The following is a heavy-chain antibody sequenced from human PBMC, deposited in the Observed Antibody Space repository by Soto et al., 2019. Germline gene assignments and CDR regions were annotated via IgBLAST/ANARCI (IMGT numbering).Heavy chain of an antibody. CDR3: ASSTETYRYYYYGMDV. J-gene: IGHJ6*02. CDR1: VGTFSRYA. CDR2: IIPIFGTA. D-gene: IGHD2-8*02. V-gene: IGHV1-69*12. Sequence: QVQLVQSGAEVKKPGSSVKVSCKASVGTFSRYAISWVRQAPGQGLEWMGGIIPIFGTANYAQKFQGRVTITADESTSSADMELSSLRSADTAVYYCASSTETYRYYYYGMDVWGQGNTVTVSS.